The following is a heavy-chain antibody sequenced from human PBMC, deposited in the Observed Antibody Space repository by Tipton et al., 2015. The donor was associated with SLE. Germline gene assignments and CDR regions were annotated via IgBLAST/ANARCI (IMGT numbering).Heavy chain of an antibody. V-gene: IGHV4-34*01. J-gene: IGHJ4*02. CDR2: INHSGST. CDR3: ARGRGVDY. Sequence: LRLSCAASGFTLSSYAMSWVRQAPGKGLEWIGEINHSGSTNYNPSLKSRVTISVDTSKNQFSLKLSSVTAADTAVYYCARGRGVDYWGQGTLVTVSS. D-gene: IGHD3-10*01. CDR1: GFTLSSYA.